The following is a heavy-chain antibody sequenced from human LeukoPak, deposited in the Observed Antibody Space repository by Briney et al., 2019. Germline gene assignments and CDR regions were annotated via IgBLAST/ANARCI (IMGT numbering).Heavy chain of an antibody. CDR3: ARNLHYSTNYGDDAFDI. Sequence: PGGSLRLSCAASGFTFSSYGMHWVRQAPGKGLEWVSYISSSGSTIYYADSVKGRFTISRDNAKNSLYLQMNSLRAEDTAVYYCARNLHYSTNYGDDAFDIWGQGTMVTVSS. J-gene: IGHJ3*02. CDR2: ISSSGSTI. CDR1: GFTFSSYG. V-gene: IGHV3-48*04. D-gene: IGHD4-11*01.